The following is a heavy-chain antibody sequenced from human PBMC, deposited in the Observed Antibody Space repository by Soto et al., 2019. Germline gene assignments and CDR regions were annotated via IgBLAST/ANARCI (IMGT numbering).Heavy chain of an antibody. CDR1: GGSISSYY. CDR3: ARTEGGYAENYYYYYYMDV. CDR2: IYYSGST. Sequence: SETLSLTCTVSGGSISSYYWSWIRQPPGKGLEWIGYIYYSGSTNYNPSLKSRVTISVDTSKNQFSLKLSSVTAADTAVYYCARTEGGYAENYYYYYYMDVWGKGTTVTVSS. D-gene: IGHD5-12*01. V-gene: IGHV4-59*12. J-gene: IGHJ6*03.